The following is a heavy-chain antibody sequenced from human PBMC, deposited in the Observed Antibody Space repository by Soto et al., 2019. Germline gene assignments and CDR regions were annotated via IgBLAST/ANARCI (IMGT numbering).Heavy chain of an antibody. CDR2: ISYDGSNK. D-gene: IGHD3-22*01. Sequence: QVPLVESGGGVVQPGRSLRLSCAASGFTFSSYGMHWVRQAPGKGLEWVAVISYDGSNKYYADSVKGRFTISRDNSKNTLYLQMNSLRAEDTAVYYCAKVRYYYDSSGYADAFDIWGQGTMVTVSS. CDR3: AKVRYYYDSSGYADAFDI. V-gene: IGHV3-30*18. J-gene: IGHJ3*02. CDR1: GFTFSSYG.